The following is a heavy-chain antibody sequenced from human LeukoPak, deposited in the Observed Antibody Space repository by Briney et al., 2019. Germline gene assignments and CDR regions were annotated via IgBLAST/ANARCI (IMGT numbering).Heavy chain of an antibody. D-gene: IGHD6-6*01. Sequence: GGSLRLSCAASGFTFSSYAMSWVRQAPGKGLEWVSYISSSGSTIYYADSVKGRFTISRDNAKNSLYLQMNSLRAEDTAVYYCAREEDSSSDYWGQGALVTVSS. CDR2: ISSSGSTI. CDR3: AREEDSSSDY. CDR1: GFTFSSYA. V-gene: IGHV3-48*04. J-gene: IGHJ4*02.